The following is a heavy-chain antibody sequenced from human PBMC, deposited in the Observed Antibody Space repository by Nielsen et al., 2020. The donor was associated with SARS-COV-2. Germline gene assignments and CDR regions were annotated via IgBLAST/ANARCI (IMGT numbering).Heavy chain of an antibody. CDR2: IIPILGIA. V-gene: IGHV1-69*02. CDR3: ATDRGIAAAGTELDY. D-gene: IGHD6-13*01. J-gene: IGHJ4*02. Sequence: WVRQAPGQGLEWMGRIIPILGIANYAQKFQGRVTITADKSTSTAYMELSSLRSEDTAVYYCATDRGIAAAGTELDYWGQGTLVTFSS.